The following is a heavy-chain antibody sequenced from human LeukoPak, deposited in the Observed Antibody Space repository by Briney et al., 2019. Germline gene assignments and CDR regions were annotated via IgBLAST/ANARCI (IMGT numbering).Heavy chain of an antibody. CDR3: ARDVMTTGAWDY. J-gene: IGHJ4*02. V-gene: IGHV3-30*04. CDR1: GFTFSSYS. Sequence: PGGSLRLSCAASGFTFSSYSMNWVRQAPGKGLEWVAVISYDGSNKYYADSVKGRFTISRDNSKNTLYLQMNSLRAEDTAVYYCARDVMTTGAWDYWGQGTLVTVSS. CDR2: ISYDGSNK. D-gene: IGHD4-17*01.